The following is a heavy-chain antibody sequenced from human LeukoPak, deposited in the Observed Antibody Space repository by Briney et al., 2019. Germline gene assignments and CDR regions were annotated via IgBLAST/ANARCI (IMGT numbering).Heavy chain of an antibody. CDR3: ARDQVAVAGIYYYYYMDV. Sequence: SETLSLTCAVSGGSISSSNWWSWVRQPPGKGLEWIGEIYHSGSTNYNPSLKSRVTISVDTSKNQFSLKLSSVTAADTAVYYCARDQVAVAGIYYYYYMDVWGKGTTVTVSS. CDR1: GGSISSSNW. CDR2: IYHSGST. V-gene: IGHV4-4*02. J-gene: IGHJ6*03. D-gene: IGHD6-19*01.